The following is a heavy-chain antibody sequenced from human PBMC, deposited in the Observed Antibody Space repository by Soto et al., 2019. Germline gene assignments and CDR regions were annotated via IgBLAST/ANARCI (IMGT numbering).Heavy chain of an antibody. CDR2: IRGDGGQT. Sequence: GGSLRLSCTASGFTFTSYGMGWVRQAPGKGLQWVSKIRGDGGQTHYTGSVKGRFSISRDNSKNTVYLQMVCLRAEDTAMYFCARDVGLDSDDFFAYWGQGTQVPV. J-gene: IGHJ4*02. V-gene: IGHV3-23*01. D-gene: IGHD3-9*01. CDR3: ARDVGLDSDDFFAY. CDR1: GFTFTSYG.